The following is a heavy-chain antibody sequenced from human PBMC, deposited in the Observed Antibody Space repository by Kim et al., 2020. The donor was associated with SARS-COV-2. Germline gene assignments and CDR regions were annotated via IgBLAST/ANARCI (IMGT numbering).Heavy chain of an antibody. V-gene: IGHV4-39*01. CDR1: GGSISSSSYY. CDR2: IYYSGST. D-gene: IGHD6-13*01. CDR3: ASLSPRYSNTNDY. Sequence: SETLSLTCTVSGGSISSSSYYWGWIRQPPGKGLEWIGSIYYSGSTYYNPSLKSRVTISVDTSKNQFSLKLSSVTAADTAVYYCASLSPRYSNTNDYWGQGTLVTVSS. J-gene: IGHJ4*02.